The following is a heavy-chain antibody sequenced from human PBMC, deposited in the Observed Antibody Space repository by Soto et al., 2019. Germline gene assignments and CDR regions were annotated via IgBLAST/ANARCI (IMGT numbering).Heavy chain of an antibody. CDR3: AKILELGAIVSYGMDV. V-gene: IGHV3-30-3*01. Sequence: QTGGSLRLSCAASGFSFSSYAMHWVRQAPGKGLEWVTAISNDGSKKYYADSVKGRFTISRENFKNTLYLQMNSLRDDNTAVYHCAKILELGAIVSYGMDVWGQGTKVTVSS. D-gene: IGHD1-7*01. J-gene: IGHJ6*02. CDR1: GFSFSSYA. CDR2: ISNDGSKK.